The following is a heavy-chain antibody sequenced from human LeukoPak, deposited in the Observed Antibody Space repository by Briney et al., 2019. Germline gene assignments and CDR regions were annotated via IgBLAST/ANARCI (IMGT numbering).Heavy chain of an antibody. CDR1: GSTFNVYA. CDR2: IYWDGGGV. Sequence: PGGSLRLSCALSGSTFNVYAMHWVRHAPGKGLEWVSGIYWDGGGVGYADSVKGRFTISRDRAKNSLYLQMNSLRPEDTALYYCGKDLKPGGMDVWGQGTTVTVSS. V-gene: IGHV3-9*01. J-gene: IGHJ6*02. CDR3: GKDLKPGGMDV.